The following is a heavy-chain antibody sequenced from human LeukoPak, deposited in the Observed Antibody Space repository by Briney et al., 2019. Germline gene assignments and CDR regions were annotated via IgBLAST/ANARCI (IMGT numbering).Heavy chain of an antibody. J-gene: IGHJ3*02. Sequence: PSETLSLTCTVSGGSISSGGYYWSWIRQPPGKGLEWIGYIYHSGSTYYNPSLKSQVTISVDRSKNQFSLKLSSVTAADTAVYYCARKGSGSYYPDAFDIWGQGTMVTVSS. CDR2: IYHSGST. D-gene: IGHD3-10*01. V-gene: IGHV4-30-2*01. CDR3: ARKGSGSYYPDAFDI. CDR1: GGSISSGGYY.